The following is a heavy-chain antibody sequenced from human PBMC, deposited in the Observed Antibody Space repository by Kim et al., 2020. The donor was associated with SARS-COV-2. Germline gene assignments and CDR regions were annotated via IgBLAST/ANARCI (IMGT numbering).Heavy chain of an antibody. Sequence: GGSLRLSCSASGFTFSSYAMHWVRQAPGKGLEYVSAISSNGGSTYYADSVKGRFTISRDNSKNTLYLQMSSLRAEDTAVYYCVINGEYSSSWYGALGYFDYWGQGTLVTVSS. D-gene: IGHD6-13*01. CDR3: VINGEYSSSWYGALGYFDY. CDR2: ISSNGGST. CDR1: GFTFSSYA. J-gene: IGHJ4*02. V-gene: IGHV3-64D*09.